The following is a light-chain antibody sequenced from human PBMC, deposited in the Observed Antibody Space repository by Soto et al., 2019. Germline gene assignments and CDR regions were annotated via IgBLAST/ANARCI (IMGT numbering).Light chain of an antibody. CDR1: QSVRSNY. V-gene: IGKV3-20*01. CDR3: QQYASSPLT. CDR2: GAS. J-gene: IGKJ4*01. Sequence: EIVLTQSPGTLSLSSGERATLSCRASQSVRSNYLAWYQQKPGQAPRLLIYGASSRATGIPDRFGGSGSGTDFTLTISRLEPEDFAVYYCQQYASSPLTCGGGTMVEIK.